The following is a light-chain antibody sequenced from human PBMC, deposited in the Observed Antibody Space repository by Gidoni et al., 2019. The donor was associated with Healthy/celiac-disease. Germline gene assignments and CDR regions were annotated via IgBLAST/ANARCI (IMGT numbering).Light chain of an antibody. Sequence: DIQMTQSPSSLSASVGDRVTITCRASQSISSYLNWYQQKPRKAPKLLINAASSLQSGVPSRFSGSGSGTDFTLTISSLQPEDFATYYCQQSYSTPWTFGQGTKVEIK. CDR2: AAS. J-gene: IGKJ1*01. V-gene: IGKV1-39*01. CDR3: QQSYSTPWT. CDR1: QSISSY.